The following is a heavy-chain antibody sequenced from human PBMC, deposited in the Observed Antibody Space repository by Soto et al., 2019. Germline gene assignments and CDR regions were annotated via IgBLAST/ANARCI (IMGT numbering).Heavy chain of an antibody. D-gene: IGHD2-15*01. CDR3: ARAFRDCSGGSCYWAPFDY. Sequence: SVKVSCKASGGTFSSYAISWVRQAPGQGLEWMGGIIPIFGTANYAQKFQGRATNTADESTSTAYMELGSLRSEDTAVYYCARAFRDCSGGSCYWAPFDYWGQGTLVTVSS. CDR2: IIPIFGTA. CDR1: GGTFSSYA. V-gene: IGHV1-69*13. J-gene: IGHJ4*02.